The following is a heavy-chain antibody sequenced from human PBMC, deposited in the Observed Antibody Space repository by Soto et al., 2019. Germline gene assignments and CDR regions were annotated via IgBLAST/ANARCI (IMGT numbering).Heavy chain of an antibody. CDR3: VRDSGYCSGGSCYSGDWDY. D-gene: IGHD2-15*01. CDR1: GFTFSSYS. Sequence: EVQLVESGGGLVKPGGSLRLSCAASGFTFSSYSMNWVRQAPGKGLEWVSSISSSSSYIYYADSVKGRFTISRDNAKNSLYLQMNSLRAEDTAVYYCVRDSGYCSGGSCYSGDWDYWGQGTLVTVSS. J-gene: IGHJ4*02. V-gene: IGHV3-21*01. CDR2: ISSSSSYI.